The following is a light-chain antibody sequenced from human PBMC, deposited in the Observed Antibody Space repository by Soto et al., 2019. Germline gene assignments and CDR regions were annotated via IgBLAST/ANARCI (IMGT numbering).Light chain of an antibody. CDR1: QSVSGN. Sequence: EIVLTQSPATLSASPGERVTLSCRVSQSVSGNLAWYQQKPGQAPRLLIYDASSRATGIPDRFSGGGSGTDFTLTISRLEPEDFAVYYCQQFSSYPLTFGGGTKVDIK. V-gene: IGKV3-20*01. CDR2: DAS. CDR3: QQFSSYPLT. J-gene: IGKJ4*01.